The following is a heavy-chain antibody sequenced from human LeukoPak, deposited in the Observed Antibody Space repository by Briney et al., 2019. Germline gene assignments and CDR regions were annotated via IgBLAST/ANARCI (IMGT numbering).Heavy chain of an antibody. Sequence: KPGESLKISRKGSGYSFTSYWIAWVRQMPGKGLEWMGIIYPGDSDTTYSPSFQGQVTISADKSISTAYLQWSSLKASDTAIYYCATGYGSGRGAFDIWGQGTMVSVSS. D-gene: IGHD6-19*01. CDR3: ATGYGSGRGAFDI. J-gene: IGHJ3*02. CDR1: GYSFTSYW. V-gene: IGHV5-51*01. CDR2: IYPGDSDT.